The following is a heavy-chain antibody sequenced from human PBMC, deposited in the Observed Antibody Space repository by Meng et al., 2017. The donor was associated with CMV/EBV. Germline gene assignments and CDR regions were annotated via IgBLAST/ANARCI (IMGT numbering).Heavy chain of an antibody. CDR3: AKDHLRRNYDFWSGYYPRPTYYYYYGMDV. V-gene: IGHV3-23*01. CDR2: ISGSGGST. D-gene: IGHD3-3*01. J-gene: IGHJ6*02. CDR1: GFTFSSYA. Sequence: SCAASGFTFSSYAMSWVRQAPGKGLEWVSAISGSGGSTYYADSVKGRFTISRDNSKNTLYLQMNSLRAEDTAVYYCAKDHLRRNYDFWSGYYPRPTYYYYYGMDVWGQGTTVTVSS.